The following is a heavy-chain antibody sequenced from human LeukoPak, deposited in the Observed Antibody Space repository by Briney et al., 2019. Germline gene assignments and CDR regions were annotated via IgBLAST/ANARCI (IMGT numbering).Heavy chain of an antibody. J-gene: IGHJ6*03. D-gene: IGHD3-3*01. CDR2: IRYDGSIK. V-gene: IGHV3-30*02. CDR3: AKDYTNFGVVNNYYYMDV. CDR1: GFTFSTYG. Sequence: GGSLRLSCAASGFTFSTYGMHWVRQAPGKGLDWVAFIRYDGSIKYYADSVKGRFTISRDNSKSTLYLQMNSLRAEDTAVYYCAKDYTNFGVVNNYYYMDVWGKGTTVIVSS.